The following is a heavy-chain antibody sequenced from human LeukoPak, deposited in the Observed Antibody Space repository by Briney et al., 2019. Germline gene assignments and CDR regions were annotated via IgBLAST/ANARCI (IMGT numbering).Heavy chain of an antibody. Sequence: KPSETLSLTCTVSGGSTNSYYWSWIRQPPGKGLEWIGYIYYSGSTNYNPSLKSRVTISVDTSKNQFSLRLSSVTAADTAVYYCARVTGYMTEDYFDYWGQGTLITVSS. CDR1: GGSTNSYY. CDR3: ARVTGYMTEDYFDY. V-gene: IGHV4-59*01. D-gene: IGHD6-13*01. CDR2: IYYSGST. J-gene: IGHJ4*02.